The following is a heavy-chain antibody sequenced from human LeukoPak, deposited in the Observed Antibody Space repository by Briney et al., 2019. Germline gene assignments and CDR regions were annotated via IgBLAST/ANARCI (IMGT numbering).Heavy chain of an antibody. Sequence: GGSLRLSCAASGFTFSSYGMHWVRQAPGKGLEWVAVISYDGSNKYYADSVKGRFTISRDNSKNTLYLQMNSLRAEDTAVYYCAKDRVLRYFDWLLLFDYWGQGTLVTVSS. CDR2: ISYDGSNK. J-gene: IGHJ4*02. CDR3: AKDRVLRYFDWLLLFDY. CDR1: GFTFSSYG. D-gene: IGHD3-9*01. V-gene: IGHV3-30*18.